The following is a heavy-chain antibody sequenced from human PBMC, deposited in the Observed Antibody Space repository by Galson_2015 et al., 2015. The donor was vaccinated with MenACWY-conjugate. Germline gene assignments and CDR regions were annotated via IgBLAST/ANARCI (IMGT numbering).Heavy chain of an antibody. J-gene: IGHJ4*02. CDR2: ISDSSDYK. CDR3: AKFDGSGAYAYYFGY. Sequence: SLRLSCAASGFTFSNYAMTCVRQVPGKGLEWVSVISDSSDYKHYADSVKGRFTISRDNSKNTLYLQMNSLRAADTAVYYCAKFDGSGAYAYYFGYWGQGTLVTVSS. V-gene: IGHV3-23*01. D-gene: IGHD3-10*01. CDR1: GFTFSNYA.